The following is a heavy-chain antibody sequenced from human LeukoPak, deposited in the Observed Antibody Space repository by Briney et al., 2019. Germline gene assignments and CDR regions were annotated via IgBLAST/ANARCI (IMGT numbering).Heavy chain of an antibody. J-gene: IGHJ4*02. V-gene: IGHV4-4*07. Sequence: KSSETLSLTCTVSGGSISSYYWSWIRQPAGKGLEWIGRIYTSGSTNYNPSLKSRVTMSVDTSKNQSSLKLSSVTAADTAVYYCARDGPYCSGGSCYSFPGYWGQGTLVTVSS. CDR2: IYTSGST. CDR1: GGSISSYY. CDR3: ARDGPYCSGGSCYSFPGY. D-gene: IGHD2-15*01.